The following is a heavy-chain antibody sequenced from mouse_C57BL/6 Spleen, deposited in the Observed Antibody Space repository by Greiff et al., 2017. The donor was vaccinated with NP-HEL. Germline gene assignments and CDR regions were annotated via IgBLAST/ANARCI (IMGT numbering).Heavy chain of an antibody. Sequence: QVQLQQSGAELVRPGASVKLSCKASGYTFTDYYINWVKQRPGQGLEWIARIYPGSGNTYYNEKFKGKATLTAEKSSSTAYMQLSSLTSEDSAVYVCAKAGSSYAYYYAMDYWGQGTSVTVSS. CDR2: IYPGSGNT. J-gene: IGHJ4*01. CDR3: AKAGSSYAYYYAMDY. V-gene: IGHV1-76*01. CDR1: GYTFTDYY. D-gene: IGHD1-1*01.